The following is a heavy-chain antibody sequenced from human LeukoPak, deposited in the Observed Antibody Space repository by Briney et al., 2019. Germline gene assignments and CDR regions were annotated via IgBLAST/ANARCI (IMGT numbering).Heavy chain of an antibody. Sequence: GGSLRLSCAASEFTFSNYAMNWVRQAPGKGLEWVSAISGSSVYIYYADSVKGRFTISRDNAKNSLFLQMNSLRAEDTAVYYCARARITMVRGVVIIARFYGMDVWGQGTTVTVSS. CDR1: EFTFSNYA. D-gene: IGHD3-10*01. V-gene: IGHV3-21*01. CDR2: ISGSSVYI. J-gene: IGHJ6*02. CDR3: ARARITMVRGVVIIARFYGMDV.